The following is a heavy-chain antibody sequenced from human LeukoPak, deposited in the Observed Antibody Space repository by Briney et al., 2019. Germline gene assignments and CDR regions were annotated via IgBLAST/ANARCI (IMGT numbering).Heavy chain of an antibody. CDR2: ISGSGGST. CDR3: AKAPARSYYYDGSGYYYPRY. J-gene: IGHJ4*02. Sequence: GGSLRLSCAASGFTFSSYAMSWVRQAPGKGLEWVSAISGSGGSTYYADSVKGRFTISRDNSKNTLYLQMNSLRAEDTAVYYCAKAPARSYYYDGSGYYYPRYWGQGTLVTVSS. V-gene: IGHV3-23*01. CDR1: GFTFSSYA. D-gene: IGHD3-22*01.